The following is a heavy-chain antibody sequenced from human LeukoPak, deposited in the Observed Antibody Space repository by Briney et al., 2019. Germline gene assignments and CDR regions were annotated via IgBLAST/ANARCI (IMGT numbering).Heavy chain of an antibody. V-gene: IGHV1-2*02. J-gene: IGHJ4*02. CDR1: GYSFTVHY. CDR3: DRDHVYGPDY. CDR2: IKPDSGAT. Sequence: ASVKVSCKTSGYSFTVHYLHWLRQAPGQGLEWMGWIKPDSGATTFAQNFQGRVTMTSDTSINTAYMELSSLTSDDTAMYYCDRDHVYGPDYWGQGTLVTVSA. D-gene: IGHD3-10*01.